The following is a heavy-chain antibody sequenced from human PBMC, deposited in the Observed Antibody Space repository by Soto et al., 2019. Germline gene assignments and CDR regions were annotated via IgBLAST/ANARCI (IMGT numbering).Heavy chain of an antibody. CDR1: GDSISSNNW. Sequence: PSETLSLACAVSGDSISSNNWWSWVRQPPGKGLEWIGEIYHSGSSNYNPSLKSRVTISVDKSNNQFSLKLTSVTAADTAVYYCARKAAAFDIWGQGTMVTVSS. J-gene: IGHJ3*02. CDR2: IYHSGSS. D-gene: IGHD2-15*01. CDR3: ARKAAAFDI. V-gene: IGHV4-4*02.